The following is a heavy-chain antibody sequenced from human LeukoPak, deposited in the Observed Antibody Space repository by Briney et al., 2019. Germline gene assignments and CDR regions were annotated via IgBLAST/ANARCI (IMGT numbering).Heavy chain of an antibody. CDR2: IYSGGST. Sequence: QTGGSLRLSCAASGLTVSSNYMSWVRQAPGKGLEWGSVIYSGGSTYYADSVKGRFTISRDNSKNTLYLQMNSLRAEDTAVYYCARSDYGDYGRFDYWGQGTLVTVSS. V-gene: IGHV3-53*01. J-gene: IGHJ4*02. CDR1: GLTVSSNY. CDR3: ARSDYGDYGRFDY. D-gene: IGHD4-17*01.